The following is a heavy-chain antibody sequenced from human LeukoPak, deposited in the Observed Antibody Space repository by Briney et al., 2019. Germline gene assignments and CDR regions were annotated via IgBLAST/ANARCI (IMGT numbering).Heavy chain of an antibody. V-gene: IGHV1-69*05. D-gene: IGHD6-13*01. CDR1: GGTFSRHA. J-gene: IGHJ6*03. CDR3: ARSIAAAEYYYYYYMDV. CDR2: IIPIFGTA. Sequence: ASVKVSCKATGGTFSRHAISWVRQAPGQGLEWMGGIIPIFGTANYAQKYQGRITITTDESTSTAYMKQSSLRSEDTAVYYCARSIAAAEYYYYYYMDVWGKGTTVTVSS.